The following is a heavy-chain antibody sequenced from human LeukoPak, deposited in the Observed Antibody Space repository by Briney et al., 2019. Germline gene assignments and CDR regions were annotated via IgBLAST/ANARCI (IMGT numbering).Heavy chain of an antibody. V-gene: IGHV3-23*01. CDR3: AKRTDYGGNSALDH. Sequence: GGSLRLSCAASGFTFSSYTMSWVRQAPGKGLEWVSTITTSDGNTYYADSVKGRFTISRDNSKNTLYLQMNSLRAEDTAVYYCAKRTDYGGNSALDHWGQGTLVTVSS. D-gene: IGHD4-23*01. CDR1: GFTFSSYT. CDR2: ITTSDGNT. J-gene: IGHJ4*02.